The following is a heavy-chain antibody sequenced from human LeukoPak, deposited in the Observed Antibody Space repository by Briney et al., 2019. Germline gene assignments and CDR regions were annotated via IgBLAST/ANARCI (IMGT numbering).Heavy chain of an antibody. J-gene: IGHJ5*02. CDR3: ARGHLYASGSHNWFDA. Sequence: GGSLRLSCTASGFSFSTYALHWVRLAPGKGPEWVAAISYDGSIKYYADSVRGRLTVSRDNSKNTLYLEINSLRTEDTAVFYCARGHLYASGSHNWFDAWGQGTLVTVSS. V-gene: IGHV3-30-3*01. CDR1: GFSFSTYA. D-gene: IGHD3-22*01. CDR2: ISYDGSIK.